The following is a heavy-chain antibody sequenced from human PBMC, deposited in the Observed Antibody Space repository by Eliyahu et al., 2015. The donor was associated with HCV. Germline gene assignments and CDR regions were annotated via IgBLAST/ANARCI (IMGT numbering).Heavy chain of an antibody. V-gene: IGHV3-15*01. J-gene: IGHJ6*03. Sequence: EVQLVESGGGLVKXGGSLXLPXXASGFTXXXAWMSWVRQAPGKGLEWIGRIKSKTDGGTTDYAAPVKGRFTISRDDSKSXLYLQMNSLKTEDTAVYYCTTGAPGGFDYYLDVWGQGTTVTVSS. CDR1: GFTXXXAW. CDR2: IKSKTDGGTT. D-gene: IGHD3-10*01. CDR3: TTGAPGGFDYYLDV.